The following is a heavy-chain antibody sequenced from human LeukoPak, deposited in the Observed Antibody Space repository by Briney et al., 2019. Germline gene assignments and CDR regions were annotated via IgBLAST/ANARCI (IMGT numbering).Heavy chain of an antibody. V-gene: IGHV3-30*02. CDR1: GFTFSIFD. CDR2: PWFDGSNK. Sequence: PGGSLRLSCAASGFTFSIFDMHWVGQAQGRGRVWGAHPWFDGSNKKYTDSVKGRFTISRDNSKNMLYLQMNSLRAADTAVYYCARAFCGLYCSSTSWDTDAFDIWGQGTMVTVSS. CDR3: ARAFCGLYCSSTSWDTDAFDI. D-gene: IGHD2-2*01. J-gene: IGHJ3*02.